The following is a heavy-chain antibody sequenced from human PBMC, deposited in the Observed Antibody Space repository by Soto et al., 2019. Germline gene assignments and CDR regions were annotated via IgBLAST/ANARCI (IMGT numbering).Heavy chain of an antibody. V-gene: IGHV1-3*05. CDR1: GYTFTSYA. CDR3: ARSIVVVTALDY. CDR2: INAGNCNT. J-gene: IGHJ4*02. D-gene: IGHD2-21*02. Sequence: QVQLVQSGAEEKKPGASVKVSCKASGYTFTSYAMHWVRQAPGQRLERMGWINAGNCNTKYSQKFQGRVTIARDTAASTAYMELSRLRSEDTAVYYCARSIVVVTALDYWGQGTLVTVSS.